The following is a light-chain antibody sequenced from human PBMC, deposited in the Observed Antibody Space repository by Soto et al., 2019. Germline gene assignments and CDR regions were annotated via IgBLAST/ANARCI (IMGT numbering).Light chain of an antibody. CDR3: QQYNYYWT. Sequence: IHMTQSPSTLSASVGDTVTITYRASQNINRWLAWYQHKPGQAPKPLIYKASTLESGVPARFSGNASGTDFTLTISSLQPDDSATYFCQQYNYYWTFGQGTKVEIK. CDR1: QNINRW. CDR2: KAS. V-gene: IGKV1-5*03. J-gene: IGKJ1*01.